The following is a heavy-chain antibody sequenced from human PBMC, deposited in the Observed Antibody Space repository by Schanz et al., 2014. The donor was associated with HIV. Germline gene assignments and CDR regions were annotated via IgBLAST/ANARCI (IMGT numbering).Heavy chain of an antibody. CDR1: RDTFTNSE. D-gene: IGHD1-1*01. Sequence: QVQLVQSGAELKKPGASVKISCRASRDTFTNSEINWVRQATGQGLEWMGGIIPLFGTTNYAQKFQGRVTITADESTSTAYMELSSLKSEDTAMYYCASSRPMGLEIDFWGQGALVTVSS. V-gene: IGHV1-69*13. J-gene: IGHJ4*02. CDR2: IIPLFGTT. CDR3: ASSRPMGLEIDF.